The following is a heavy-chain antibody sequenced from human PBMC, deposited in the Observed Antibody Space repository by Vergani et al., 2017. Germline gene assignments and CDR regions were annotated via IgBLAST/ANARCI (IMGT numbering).Heavy chain of an antibody. CDR2: INHSGST. J-gene: IGHJ4*02. D-gene: IGHD4-23*01. CDR1: GGSITYGAFY. Sequence: QLQLQESGPGLVKPSETLSLTCTVSGGSITYGAFYWGWIRQSPGKGLEWIGEINHSGSTNYNPSLKSRVTISVDTSKNQFSLKLSSVTAADTAVYYCARNYYGGNSFLRWGQGTLVTVSS. V-gene: IGHV4-39*07. CDR3: ARNYYGGNSFLR.